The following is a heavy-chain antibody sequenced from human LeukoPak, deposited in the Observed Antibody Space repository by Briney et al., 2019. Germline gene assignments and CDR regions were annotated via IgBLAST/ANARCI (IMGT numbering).Heavy chain of an antibody. V-gene: IGHV1-18*01. J-gene: IGHJ6*03. D-gene: IGHD6-13*01. CDR1: GYTFTSYG. Sequence: GASVKVSCKASGYTFTSYGISWVRQAPGQGLEWMGWISAYNGNTNYAQKLQGRVTMTTDTSTSTAYMELRSLRSDDTAVYYCAREGRSSWTYYYYYMDVWGKGTTVTISS. CDR2: ISAYNGNT. CDR3: AREGRSSWTYYYYYMDV.